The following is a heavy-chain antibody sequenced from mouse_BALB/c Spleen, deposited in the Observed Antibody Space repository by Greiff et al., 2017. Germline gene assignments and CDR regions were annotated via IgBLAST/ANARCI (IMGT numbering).Heavy chain of an antibody. CDR1: GFTFSSYA. V-gene: IGHV5-9-4*01. CDR2: ISSGGSYT. Sequence: EVKLMESGGGLVKPGGSLKLSCAASGFTFSSYAMSWVRQSPEKRLEWVAEISSGGSYTYYPDTVTGRFTISRDNAKNTLYLEMSSLRSEDTAMYYCAREGIYPYWGQGTLVTVSA. CDR3: AREGIYPY. J-gene: IGHJ3*01. D-gene: IGHD1-1*01.